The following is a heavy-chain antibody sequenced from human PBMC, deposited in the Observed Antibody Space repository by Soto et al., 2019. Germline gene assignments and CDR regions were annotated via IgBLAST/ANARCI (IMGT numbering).Heavy chain of an antibody. CDR2: ISGSSGTI. V-gene: IGHV3-48*01. D-gene: IGHD3-3*01. CDR1: GFTFSAYS. J-gene: IGHJ3*01. Sequence: EVQLVESGGGLVQPGESLTLSCAASGFTFSAYSMTWVRQAPGKGLEWVSHISGSSGTIYYADSVKGRFTISRDNAMNSLFLQMNSLRAEDTAVYYCARDSPPYDFWSGYSRDAFDVWGQGTMGTVSS. CDR3: ARDSPPYDFWSGYSRDAFDV.